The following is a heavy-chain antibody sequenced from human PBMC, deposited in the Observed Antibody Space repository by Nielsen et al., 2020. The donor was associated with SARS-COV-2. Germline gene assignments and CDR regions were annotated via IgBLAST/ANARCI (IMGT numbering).Heavy chain of an antibody. CDR3: ARDRYCSGGSCPPGGGNYYYMDV. V-gene: IGHV3-23*01. J-gene: IGHJ6*03. D-gene: IGHD2-15*01. Sequence: GGSLRLSCAASGFTFSSYAMSWVRQAPGKGLEWVSAISGSGGSTYYADSVKGRFTISRDNSKNTLYLQMNSLRAEDTAVYYCARDRYCSGGSCPPGGGNYYYMDVWGKGTTVTVSS. CDR2: ISGSGGST. CDR1: GFTFSSYA.